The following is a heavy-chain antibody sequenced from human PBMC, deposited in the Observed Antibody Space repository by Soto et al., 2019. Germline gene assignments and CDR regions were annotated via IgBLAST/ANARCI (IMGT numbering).Heavy chain of an antibody. J-gene: IGHJ6*01. CDR2: INHRGST. CDR3: ARTGGMDL. CDR1: GGSFTGYY. Sequence: QVQLQQWGAGLLKPSETLSLTCAVYGGSFTGYYWSWLRQPPGKGPEWIGEINHRGSTKYNPSLENRVNISVDASKNQFSLKLNSVSAADTAVYYCARTGGMDLCRQGATVTVSS. V-gene: IGHV4-34*01.